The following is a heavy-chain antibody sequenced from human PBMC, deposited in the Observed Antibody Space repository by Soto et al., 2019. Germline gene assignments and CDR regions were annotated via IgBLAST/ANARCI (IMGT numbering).Heavy chain of an antibody. V-gene: IGHV3-30*18. Sequence: GGSLRLSCAASGFTFSSYGMHWVRQAPGKGLEWVAVISYDGSNKYYADSVKGRFTISRDNSKNTLYLQMNSLRAEDTAVYYCAKGYGMDVWGQGTTVTVSS. CDR3: AKGYGMDV. CDR1: GFTFSSYG. CDR2: ISYDGSNK. J-gene: IGHJ6*02.